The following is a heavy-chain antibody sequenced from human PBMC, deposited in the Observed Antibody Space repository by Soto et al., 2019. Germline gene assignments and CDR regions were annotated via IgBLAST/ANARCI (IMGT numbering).Heavy chain of an antibody. CDR3: ARVSPPKYDYLLKFSSFPGTEDY. CDR2: ISSSSSYI. D-gene: IGHD5-12*01. V-gene: IGHV3-21*01. CDR1: GFTFSSYS. J-gene: IGHJ4*02. Sequence: EVQLVESGGGLVKPGGSLRLSCAASGFTFSSYSMNWVRQAPGKGLEWVSSISSSSSYIYYADSVKGRFTISRDNAKNSLYLQMNSLRAEDTAVYYCARVSPPKYDYLLKFSSFPGTEDYWGQGTLVTVSS.